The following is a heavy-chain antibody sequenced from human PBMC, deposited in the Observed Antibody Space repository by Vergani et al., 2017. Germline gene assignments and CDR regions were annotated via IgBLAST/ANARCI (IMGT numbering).Heavy chain of an antibody. CDR1: GGTFSSYA. CDR3: ASAQYYYGSSGYYYNWFDP. Sequence: QVQLVQSGAEVKKPGSSVKVSCKASGGTFSSYAISWVRQAPGQGLEWMGGIIPIFGTANYAQKFQGRVTITADESTSTAYMELSSLRSEDTAVYYCASAQYYYGSSGYYYNWFDPWGQGTLVTVSS. J-gene: IGHJ5*02. D-gene: IGHD3-22*01. V-gene: IGHV1-69*01. CDR2: IIPIFGTA.